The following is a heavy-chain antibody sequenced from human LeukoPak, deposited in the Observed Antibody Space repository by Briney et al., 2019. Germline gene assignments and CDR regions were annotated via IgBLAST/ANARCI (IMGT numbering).Heavy chain of an antibody. CDR1: GFTFSNYW. CDR2: INSDGSST. J-gene: IGHJ2*01. Sequence: GGSLRLSCAASGFTFSNYWMHWVRQAPGKGLMWVSRINSDGSSTSYADSVKGRFTISRDNAKNTLYLQMNSLRAEDTAVYYCATRYNWNSQKIGGWHFDLWGRGTLVTVSS. V-gene: IGHV3-74*01. D-gene: IGHD1-20*01. CDR3: ATRYNWNSQKIGGWHFDL.